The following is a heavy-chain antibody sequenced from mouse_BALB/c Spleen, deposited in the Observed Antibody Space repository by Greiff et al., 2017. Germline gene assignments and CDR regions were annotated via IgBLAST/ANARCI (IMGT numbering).Heavy chain of an antibody. D-gene: IGHD2-3*01. CDR2: INPYNGGT. V-gene: IGHV1-18*01. CDR3: AAYDGYYEGYAMDY. J-gene: IGHJ4*01. Sequence: EVQLVESGPELVKPGASMKISCKASGYSFTGYTMNWVKQRHGKNLEWIGLINPYNGGTSYNQKFKGKATLTVDKSSSTAYMELLSLTSEDSAVYYCAAYDGYYEGYAMDYWGQGTSVTVSS. CDR1: GYSFTGYT.